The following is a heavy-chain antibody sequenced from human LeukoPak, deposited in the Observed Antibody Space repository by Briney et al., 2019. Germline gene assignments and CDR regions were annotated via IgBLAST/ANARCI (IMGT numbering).Heavy chain of an antibody. CDR1: GFTFSSYT. CDR2: ISSSGGTI. CDR3: ARGYGYTFDY. J-gene: IGHJ4*02. Sequence: PGGSLRLSCAASGFTFSSYTMSWVRQAPGKGLEWVSYISSSGGTIYYADSVKGRFTISRNNAKNSLYLQMDSLRAEGTAVYYCARGYGYTFDYWGQGTLVTVSS. D-gene: IGHD5-24*01. V-gene: IGHV3-48*01.